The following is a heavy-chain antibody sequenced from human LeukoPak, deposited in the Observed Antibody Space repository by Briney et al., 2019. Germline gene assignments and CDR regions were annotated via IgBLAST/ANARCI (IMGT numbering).Heavy chain of an antibody. J-gene: IGHJ4*02. V-gene: IGHV4-39*07. D-gene: IGHD1-26*01. CDR1: GGSISSSSYY. CDR3: ARGRWISGSYYNFDY. CDR2: INYSGTT. Sequence: SETLSLTCSVSGGSISSSSYYWGWIRQPPGKGLEWIATINYSGTTHYNPSLKSRVTIPTDTSNNQFSLKLNSVTAADTAMYYCARGRWISGSYYNFDYWGQGTLVTVSS.